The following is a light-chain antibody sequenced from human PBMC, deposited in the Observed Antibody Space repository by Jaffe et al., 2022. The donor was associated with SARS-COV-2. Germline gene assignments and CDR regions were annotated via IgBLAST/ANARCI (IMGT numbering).Light chain of an antibody. Sequence: DIQMTQSPSSLSASVGDRVTITCRASQSITTYLNWYQHKPGKGPRLLIYATSSLQTGVPSRFSGSGSGTDFTLTITNLQPEDFATYYCQQSFSTPITFGHGTRLDIK. CDR1: QSITTY. J-gene: IGKJ5*01. CDR2: ATS. V-gene: IGKV1-39*01. CDR3: QQSFSTPIT.